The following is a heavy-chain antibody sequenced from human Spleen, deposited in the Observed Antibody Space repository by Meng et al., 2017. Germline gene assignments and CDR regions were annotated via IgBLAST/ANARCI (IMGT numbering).Heavy chain of an antibody. V-gene: IGHV3-9*01. CDR1: GFTFHDYS. CDR2: ISWNSVGL. Sequence: SLKISCAASGFTFHDYSLHWVRQAPGKGLEWVSGISWNSVGLHYADSVKGRFTISRDNAKNTLFLQMNSLRAEDTAVYYCARWFRNWGSYLWYFDLWGRGTLVTVSS. CDR3: ARWFRNWGSYLWYFDL. J-gene: IGHJ2*01. D-gene: IGHD7-27*01.